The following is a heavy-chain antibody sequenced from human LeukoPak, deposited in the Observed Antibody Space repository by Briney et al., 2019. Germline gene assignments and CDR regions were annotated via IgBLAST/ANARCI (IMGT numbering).Heavy chain of an antibody. J-gene: IGHJ4*02. CDR3: ARDYRVAAARSLDC. V-gene: IGHV4-30-4*01. CDR1: GGSISSGDYY. D-gene: IGHD6-13*01. Sequence: PSQTLSLTCTVSGGSISSGDYYWNWIRQPPGKGLEWIGYIYYSGSTHYSPSLKSRVNMSVDTSKNQFSLKLSSVTAEDTAVYYCARDYRVAAARSLDCWGQGTLVTVSS. CDR2: IYYSGST.